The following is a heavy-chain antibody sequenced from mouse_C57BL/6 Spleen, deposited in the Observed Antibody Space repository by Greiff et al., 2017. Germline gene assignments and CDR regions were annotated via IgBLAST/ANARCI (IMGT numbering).Heavy chain of an antibody. CDR1: GYTFTSYW. CDR2: IDPSDSYT. J-gene: IGHJ2*01. CDR3: ARNYYFDY. V-gene: IGHV1-69*01. Sequence: QVQLQQPGAELVMPGASVKLSCKASGYTFTSYWMHWVKQRPGQGLEWIGEIDPSDSYTNYNQKFKGKSTLTVDKSSSTAYMQLSSLTSEDSAVYYCARNYYFDYWGQGTTITVSS.